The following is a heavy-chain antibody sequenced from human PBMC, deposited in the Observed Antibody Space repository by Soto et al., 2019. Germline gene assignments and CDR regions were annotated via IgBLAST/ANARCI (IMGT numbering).Heavy chain of an antibody. D-gene: IGHD4-17*01. Sequence: TGGSLRLSCAASGFSFSRYGMHWVRQAPGKGLEWVAEISSDGSNKNYADSVKGRFTISRDISKDTLYPQMNSLRAEDTAVYYCAKGSNDHSDYGGIIWGQGTLVTVSS. CDR1: GFSFSRYG. J-gene: IGHJ4*02. CDR2: ISSDGSNK. V-gene: IGHV3-30*18. CDR3: AKGSNDHSDYGGII.